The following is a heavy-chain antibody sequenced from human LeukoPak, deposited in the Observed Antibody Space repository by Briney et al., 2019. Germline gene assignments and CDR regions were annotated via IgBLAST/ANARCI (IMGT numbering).Heavy chain of an antibody. J-gene: IGHJ4*02. CDR3: ARDPNYGSGSYDY. CDR2: INPNSGGT. D-gene: IGHD3-10*01. CDR1: GGTFSSYA. Sequence: ASVKVSCKASGGTFSSYAISWVRQAPGQGLEWMGWINPNSGGTNYAQKFQGRVTMTRDTSISTAYMELSRLRSDDTAVYYCARDPNYGSGSYDYWGQGTLVTVSS. V-gene: IGHV1-2*02.